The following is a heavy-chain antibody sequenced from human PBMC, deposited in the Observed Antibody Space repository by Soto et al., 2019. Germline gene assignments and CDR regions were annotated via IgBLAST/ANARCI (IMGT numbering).Heavy chain of an antibody. CDR2: ISGSGGST. D-gene: IGHD3-3*01. CDR1: GFTFGSYA. Sequence: PGGSLRLSCAASGFTFGSYAMSWVRQAPGKGLEWVPAISGSGGSTYYADSVKGRFTISRDNSKNTLYLQMNSLRAEDTAVYYCAKYDFWSGYYIRGMGVWGQGTTVTVSS. J-gene: IGHJ6*02. CDR3: AKYDFWSGYYIRGMGV. V-gene: IGHV3-23*01.